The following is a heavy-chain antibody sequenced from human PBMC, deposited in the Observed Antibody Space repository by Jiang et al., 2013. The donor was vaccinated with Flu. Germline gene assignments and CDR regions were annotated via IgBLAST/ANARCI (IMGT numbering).Heavy chain of an antibody. D-gene: IGHD3-22*01. CDR1: GGSFSGYY. CDR3: AREVSDIRGSLYYDSSGYPHRKPYAFDI. CDR2: INHSGST. J-gene: IGHJ3*02. V-gene: IGHV4-34*01. Sequence: LLKPSETLSLTCAVYGGSFSGYYWSWIRQPPGKGLEWIGEINHSGSTNYNPSLKSRVTISVDTSKNQFSLKLSSVTAADTAVYYCAREVSDIRGSLYYDSSGYPHRKPYAFDIWGQGTMVTVSS.